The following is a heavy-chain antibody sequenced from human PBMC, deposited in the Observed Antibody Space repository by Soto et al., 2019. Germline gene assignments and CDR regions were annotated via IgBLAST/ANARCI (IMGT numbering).Heavy chain of an antibody. Sequence: QVQLVQSGAEVKKPGASVKVSCKASGYTFTGYYMHWVRQAPGQGLEWMGWINPNSGGTNYAQKFQGWVTMTRDTSISTAYMELSRLRSDDTAVYYCTRGLRYFDWLFRSGGMDVWGQGTTVTVSS. CDR2: INPNSGGT. CDR1: GYTFTGYY. J-gene: IGHJ6*02. V-gene: IGHV1-2*04. CDR3: TRGLRYFDWLFRSGGMDV. D-gene: IGHD3-9*01.